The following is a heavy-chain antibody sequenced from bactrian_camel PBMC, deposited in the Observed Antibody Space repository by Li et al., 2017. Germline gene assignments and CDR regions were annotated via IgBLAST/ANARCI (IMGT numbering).Heavy chain of an antibody. CDR3: ATGRQYSDYRSCRLIRGDFVY. J-gene: IGHJ4*01. V-gene: IGHV3S40*01. D-gene: IGHD4*01. CDR1: GFTFSRFTFSSYD. CDR2: INTGGGST. Sequence: DVQLVESGGGLVQPGGSLRLSCAASGFTFSRFTFSSYDMSWVRQAPGKGLEWVSRINTGGGSTYYADSVKGRFFISRDNAKNTVYLQLNSLKTEDTAMYYCATGRQYSDYRSCRLIRGDFVYWGQGTQVTVSS.